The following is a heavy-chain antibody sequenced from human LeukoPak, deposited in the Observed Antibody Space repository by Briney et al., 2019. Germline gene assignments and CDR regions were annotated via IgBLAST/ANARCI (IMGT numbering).Heavy chain of an antibody. CDR2: IYIGGNT. J-gene: IGHJ3*02. V-gene: IGHV3-53*01. CDR1: GFTVSSNY. CDR3: ARVAGYSYGYAFDI. Sequence: GGSLRLSCAASGFTVSSNYMSWVRQAPEKGLEWVSVIYIGGNTYYADSVKGRFTISRDNSKNTLNLQMNSLRAEDTAVYYCARVAGYSYGYAFDIWGQGTMVTVSS. D-gene: IGHD5-18*01.